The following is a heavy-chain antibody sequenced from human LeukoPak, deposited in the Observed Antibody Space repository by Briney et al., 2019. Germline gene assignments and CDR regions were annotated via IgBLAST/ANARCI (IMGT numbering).Heavy chain of an antibody. Sequence: SVKVSCKASGGTFSSYAISWVRQAPGQGLEWMGRIIPILGIANYAQKFQGRVTITADKSTSTAYMELSSLRSEDTAVYYCATPGAYDAFDIWGQGTMVTVSS. V-gene: IGHV1-69*04. CDR3: ATPGAYDAFDI. J-gene: IGHJ3*02. CDR1: GGTFSSYA. CDR2: IIPILGIA.